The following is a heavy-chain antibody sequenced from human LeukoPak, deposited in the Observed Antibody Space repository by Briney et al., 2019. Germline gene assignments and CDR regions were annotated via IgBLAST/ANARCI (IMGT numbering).Heavy chain of an antibody. D-gene: IGHD3-10*01. CDR1: GGTFSSYT. CDR3: ARELFSDGSGSYYNWLLDY. Sequence: ASVKVSCKASGGTFSSYTISWVRQAPGQGLDWMGRIIPFLGIANYAQKFQGRVTINANKSTSTAFMELSSLRSEDTAVYYCARELFSDGSGSYYNWLLDYWGQGTLVTVSS. J-gene: IGHJ4*02. CDR2: IIPFLGIA. V-gene: IGHV1-69*04.